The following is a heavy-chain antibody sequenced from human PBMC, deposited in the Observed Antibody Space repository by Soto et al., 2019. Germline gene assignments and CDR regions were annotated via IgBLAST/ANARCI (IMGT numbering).Heavy chain of an antibody. CDR1: GGSISSGGYY. Sequence: SETLSLTCTVSGGSISSGGYYWSWIRQHPGKGLEWIGYIYYSGSTYYNPSLKSRVTISVDTSKNQFSLKLSSVTAADTAVYYCARGYIGYCSGGSCYRYFDYWGQGTLVTVSS. CDR3: ARGYIGYCSGGSCYRYFDY. D-gene: IGHD2-15*01. CDR2: IYYSGST. J-gene: IGHJ4*02. V-gene: IGHV4-31*03.